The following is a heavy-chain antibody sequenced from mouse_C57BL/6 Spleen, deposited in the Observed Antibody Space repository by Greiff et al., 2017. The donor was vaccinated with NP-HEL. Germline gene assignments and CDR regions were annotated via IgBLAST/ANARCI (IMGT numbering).Heavy chain of an antibody. Sequence: VHLVESGPGLVAPSQSLSITCTVSGFSLTSYGVHWVRQPPGKGLEWLVVIWSDGSTTYNSALKSRLSISKDNSKSQVFLKMNSLQTDDTAMYYCARHGDYGSSPWYFDYWGQGTTLTVSS. CDR3: ARHGDYGSSPWYFDY. V-gene: IGHV2-6-1*01. D-gene: IGHD1-1*01. CDR2: IWSDGST. CDR1: GFSLTSYG. J-gene: IGHJ2*01.